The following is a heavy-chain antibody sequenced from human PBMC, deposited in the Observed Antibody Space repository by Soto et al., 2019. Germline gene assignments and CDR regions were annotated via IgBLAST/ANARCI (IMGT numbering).Heavy chain of an antibody. CDR3: ARESEDPTSNFDY. V-gene: IGHV3-21*01. CDR1: GFTFTRYS. Sequence: EVQLVESGGGLVKPGGSLRLSCAASGFTFTRYSMNWVRQAPGKGLEWVSSISSTTNYIYYADSMKGRFTVSRDNAKNSVYLEMNSLRAENTAVYYCARESEDPTSNFDYWGQGTLVTVSS. CDR2: ISSTTNYI. J-gene: IGHJ4*02.